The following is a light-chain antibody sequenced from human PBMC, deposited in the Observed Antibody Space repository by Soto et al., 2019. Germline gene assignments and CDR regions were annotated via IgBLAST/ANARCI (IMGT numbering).Light chain of an antibody. CDR3: QQYNNWPQWT. J-gene: IGKJ1*01. V-gene: IGKV3-15*01. Sequence: EIVMTQSPATLSVSPGERATLSCRASQSVSSNLAWYQQKPGQAPRLLIYGASTRATGIPARFSGSGSGTEFTLTISSLQSEDFAVYYCQQYNNWPQWTLGQGTKVELK. CDR1: QSVSSN. CDR2: GAS.